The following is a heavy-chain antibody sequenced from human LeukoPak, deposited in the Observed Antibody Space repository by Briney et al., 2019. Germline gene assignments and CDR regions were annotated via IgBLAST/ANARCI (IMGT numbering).Heavy chain of an antibody. Sequence: GGSLRLSCAASGFTFSSYGMHWVRQAAGKGLEWVTFIRYDGNNEYYADSVKGRFTISRDNSKNTLYLQMNSLRAEDTAVYYCAKETYYYDSSGYSTYYFDYWGQGTLVTVSS. CDR1: GFTFSSYG. CDR3: AKETYYYDSSGYSTYYFDY. V-gene: IGHV3-30*02. D-gene: IGHD3-22*01. J-gene: IGHJ4*02. CDR2: IRYDGNNE.